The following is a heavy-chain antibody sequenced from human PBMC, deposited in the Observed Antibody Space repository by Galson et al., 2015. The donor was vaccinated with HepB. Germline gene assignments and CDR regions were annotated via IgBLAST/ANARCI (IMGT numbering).Heavy chain of an antibody. D-gene: IGHD2-2*01. J-gene: IGHJ6*02. CDR2: ISSSSSTI. Sequence: SLRLSCAASGSTFSSYSMNWVRQAPGKGLEWVSYISSSSSTIYYADSVKGRFTISRDNALFLQMNSLRAEDTAVHYCARDKWYCSGSTCFHYYYGMDVWGPGTAVTVSS. CDR3: ARDKWYCSGSTCFHYYYGMDV. CDR1: GSTFSSYS. V-gene: IGHV3-48*01.